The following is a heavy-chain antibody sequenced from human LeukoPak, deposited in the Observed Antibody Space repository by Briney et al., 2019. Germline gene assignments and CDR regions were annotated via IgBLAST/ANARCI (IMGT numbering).Heavy chain of an antibody. CDR2: TYYRSKWYN. CDR1: GDSVSSNSAA. J-gene: IGHJ3*02. V-gene: IGHV6-1*01. Sequence: SQTLSLTCAISGDSVSSNSAAWNWIRQSPSRGLEWLGRTYYRSKWYNDYAVSVKSRITINPDTSKNQFSLQLNSVTPEDTAVYYCAGMALRWYHNAFDIWGQGTMVAVSS. D-gene: IGHD4-23*01. CDR3: AGMALRWYHNAFDI.